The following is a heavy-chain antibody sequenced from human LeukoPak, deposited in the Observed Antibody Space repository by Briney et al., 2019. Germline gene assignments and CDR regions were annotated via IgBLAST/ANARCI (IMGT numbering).Heavy chain of an antibody. CDR2: IKQDGSEK. Sequence: GGSLRLSCAASGFTFSSYWMSWVRQAPGKGLEWVANIKQDGSEKYYVDSVKGRFSMSRDNAKTSLYLQMNSLRAEDTAVYYCATDRKVGAGVPRFDYWGQGALVTVPS. J-gene: IGHJ4*02. V-gene: IGHV3-7*01. D-gene: IGHD1-26*01. CDR1: GFTFSSYW. CDR3: ATDRKVGAGVPRFDY.